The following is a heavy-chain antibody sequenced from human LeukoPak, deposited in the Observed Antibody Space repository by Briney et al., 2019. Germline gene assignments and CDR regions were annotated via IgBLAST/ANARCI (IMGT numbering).Heavy chain of an antibody. CDR1: GFTLSRYA. D-gene: IGHD2-21*01. Sequence: PGRSLRLSCAASGFTLSRYAMNWVRQAPGKGLEWVSSIASDGDTFYADSVKGRFTISRDISKNTLHLQMNGLRADDTAVYFCAKEAYRHLDLHSWGQGTLVTVSS. V-gene: IGHV3-23*01. J-gene: IGHJ4*02. CDR3: AKEAYRHLDLHS. CDR2: IASDGDT.